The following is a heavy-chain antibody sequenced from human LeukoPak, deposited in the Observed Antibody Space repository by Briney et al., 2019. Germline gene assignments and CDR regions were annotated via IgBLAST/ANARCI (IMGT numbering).Heavy chain of an antibody. V-gene: IGHV3-74*01. Sequence: GGSLRLSCGAAGISFTDHWLHWVRQAPGKGLVWVSRIRSDGGETNYADSVKGRFTISRDNAKNTLYLQMNSLGVEDTAVYYCGRGAVLGSGSIDYWGQGVLVTVSS. D-gene: IGHD3-10*01. CDR3: GRGAVLGSGSIDY. CDR2: IRSDGGET. CDR1: GISFTDHW. J-gene: IGHJ4*02.